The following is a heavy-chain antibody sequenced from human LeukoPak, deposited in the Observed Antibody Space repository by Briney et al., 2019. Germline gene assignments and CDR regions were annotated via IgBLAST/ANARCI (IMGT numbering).Heavy chain of an antibody. V-gene: IGHV3-23*01. CDR3: AKDLGYYDSSGYYYVVYDY. D-gene: IGHD3-22*01. CDR2: ISGSGGST. CDR1: GFTFSSYA. Sequence: GGSLRLSCAASGFTFSSYAMSWVRQAPGKGLEWVSAISGSGGSTYYADSVKGRFTISRDNSKNTLYLQMNSLRAEDTAVYYCAKDLGYYDSSGYYYVVYDYWGQGTLVTVSS. J-gene: IGHJ4*02.